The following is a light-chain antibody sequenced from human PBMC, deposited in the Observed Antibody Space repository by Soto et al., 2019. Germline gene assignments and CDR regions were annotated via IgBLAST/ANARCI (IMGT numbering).Light chain of an antibody. CDR2: EVT. CDR3: ASYAGTKLFV. V-gene: IGLV2-8*01. Sequence: QSALTQPPSASGSPGQSLTISCTGTSSDVGGYNYVSWYQQRPGKAPKLGIYEVTKRPSGVPDRFSGSKSGSTASLTVSGLQADDEAEYYCASYAGTKLFVFGSGTKLTVL. CDR1: SSDVGGYNY. J-gene: IGLJ1*01.